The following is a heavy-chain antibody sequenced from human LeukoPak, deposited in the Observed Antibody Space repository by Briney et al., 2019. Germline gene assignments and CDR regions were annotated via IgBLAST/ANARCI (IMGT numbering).Heavy chain of an antibody. CDR1: GYAFTSYG. Sequence: ASVKVSCKASGYAFTSYGISWVRQAPGQGLEWMGWISAYNGNTNYAQKLQGRVTMTTDTSTSTAYMELRSLRSDDTAVYYCARDYYDSSGYYSGNDYWGQGTLVTVSS. CDR3: ARDYYDSSGYYSGNDY. J-gene: IGHJ4*02. CDR2: ISAYNGNT. D-gene: IGHD3-22*01. V-gene: IGHV1-18*01.